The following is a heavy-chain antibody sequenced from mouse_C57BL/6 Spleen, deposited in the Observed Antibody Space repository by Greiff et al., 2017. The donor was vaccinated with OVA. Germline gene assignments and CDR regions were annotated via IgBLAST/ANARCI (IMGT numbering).Heavy chain of an antibody. J-gene: IGHJ4*01. CDR1: GYTFTSYW. CDR2: IDPSDSYT. Sequence: QVQLQQPGAELVKPGASVKLSCKASGYTFTSYWMPWVKQRPGQGLEWIGEIDPSDSYTNYTQKFQGKATLPVDTSSSTAYMQVSSLTSEDSAVYYCERKDSNYDYYAMDYWGQGTSVTVSS. CDR3: ERKDSNYDYYAMDY. V-gene: IGHV1-50*01. D-gene: IGHD2-5*01.